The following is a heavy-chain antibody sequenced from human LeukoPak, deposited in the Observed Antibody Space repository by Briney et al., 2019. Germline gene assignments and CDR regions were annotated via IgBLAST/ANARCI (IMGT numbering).Heavy chain of an antibody. CDR3: AKSIVGATTGIMDY. CDR1: GFTFSSYE. CDR2: ISGSGGST. V-gene: IGHV3-23*01. D-gene: IGHD1-26*01. Sequence: GGSLRLSCAASGFTFSSYEMNWVRQAPGKGLEWVSAISGSGGSTYYADSVKGRFTISRDNSKNTLYLQMNSLRAEDTAVYYCAKSIVGATTGIMDYWGQGTLVTVSS. J-gene: IGHJ4*02.